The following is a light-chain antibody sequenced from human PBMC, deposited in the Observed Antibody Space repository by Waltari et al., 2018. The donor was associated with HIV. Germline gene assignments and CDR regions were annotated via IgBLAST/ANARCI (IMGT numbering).Light chain of an antibody. CDR2: DAS. CDR1: QSVISY. V-gene: IGKV3-11*01. Sequence: EIVLTQSPATLSLSPGERATLSCRASQSVISYLAWYQQKPGQAPGLLIYDASNRATGIPARFSGGGSGTDFTLTISSLEPEDFAVYYCQQRSNWPPITFGQGTRLEIK. CDR3: QQRSNWPPIT. J-gene: IGKJ5*01.